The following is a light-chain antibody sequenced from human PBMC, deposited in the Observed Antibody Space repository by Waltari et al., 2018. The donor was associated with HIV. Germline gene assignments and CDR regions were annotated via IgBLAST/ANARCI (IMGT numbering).Light chain of an antibody. V-gene: IGLV3-21*01. CDR2: DDD. Sequence: SYVLTQSPSVSVAPGQPAIITCGGNNIGSKKVHRYQQRPGQAPVLIIFDDDDRPSGIPERFSGSNSGDTATLSISRVEAGDEADYFCQVWDIITDEVIFGGGTKMTVL. J-gene: IGLJ2*01. CDR3: QVWDIITDEVI. CDR1: NIGSKK.